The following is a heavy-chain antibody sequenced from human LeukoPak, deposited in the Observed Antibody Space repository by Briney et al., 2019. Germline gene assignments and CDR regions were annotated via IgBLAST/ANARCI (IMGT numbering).Heavy chain of an antibody. D-gene: IGHD3-3*01. V-gene: IGHV3-7*03. J-gene: IGHJ4*02. CDR3: ATYDSWSGYNIAY. CDR2: INRDGSEK. CDR1: GFTLSSRW. Sequence: PGGPLRLSCVVSGFTLSSRWMMWVRQAPGEGLEWMTNINRDGSEKNYVDSVKGRFTITRDNAENSLYLQMNSLKVEDSAIYYCATYDSWSGYNIAYWGQGTLVTVSS.